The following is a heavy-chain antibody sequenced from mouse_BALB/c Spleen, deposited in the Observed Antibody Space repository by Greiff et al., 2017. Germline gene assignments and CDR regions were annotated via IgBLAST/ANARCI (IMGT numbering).Heavy chain of an antibody. J-gene: IGHJ4*01. CDR1: GFTFTDYY. CDR3: ARDPSTYGNYVDYYAMDY. CDR2: IRNKANGYTT. V-gene: IGHV7-3*02. Sequence: DVQLQESGGGLVQPGGSLRLSCATSGFTFTDYYMSWVRQPPGKALEWLGFIRNKANGYTTEYSASVKGRFTISRDNSQSILYLQMNTLRAEDSATYYCARDPSTYGNYVDYYAMDYWGQGTSVTVSS. D-gene: IGHD2-1*01.